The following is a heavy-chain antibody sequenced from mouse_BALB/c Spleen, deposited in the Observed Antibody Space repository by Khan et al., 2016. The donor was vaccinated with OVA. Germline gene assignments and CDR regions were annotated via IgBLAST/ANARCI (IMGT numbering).Heavy chain of an antibody. CDR2: INPYNGGT. Sequence: EVQLQQSGPELVKPGASMKMSCKASGYSFTGYTMNWVKQSHVKNLEWIGLINPYNGGTAYNQKFRGKATLTVDKSSNTAYMELLSLPSEDSAAYYCVRSSSYGDYVEAWFAYWGQGTLVTVSA. CDR3: VRSSSYGDYVEAWFAY. J-gene: IGHJ3*01. CDR1: GYSFTGYT. V-gene: IGHV1-37*01. D-gene: IGHD2-13*01.